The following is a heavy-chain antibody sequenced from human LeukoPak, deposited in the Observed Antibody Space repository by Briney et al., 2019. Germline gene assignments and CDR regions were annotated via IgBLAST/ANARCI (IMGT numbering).Heavy chain of an antibody. CDR3: ARAMGATYVDY. D-gene: IGHD1-26*01. CDR1: GYTFTSYY. V-gene: IGHV1-46*01. J-gene: IGHJ4*02. CDR2: VNPSGGST. Sequence: ASVKVSCKASGYTFTSYYMHWVRQAPGQGLEWMGIVNPSGGSTSYAQKFQGRVTMTRDTSTSTVYMELSSLRSEDTAVYYCARAMGATYVDYWGQGTLVTVSS.